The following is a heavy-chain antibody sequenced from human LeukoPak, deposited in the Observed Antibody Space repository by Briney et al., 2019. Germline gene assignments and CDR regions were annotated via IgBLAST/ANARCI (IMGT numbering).Heavy chain of an antibody. CDR3: ARLTPLSHSYSSSWYGDAFDT. CDR1: GGSISSYY. J-gene: IGHJ3*02. V-gene: IGHV4-59*08. CDR2: IYYSGST. D-gene: IGHD6-13*01. Sequence: PSETLSLTCTVSGGSISSYYWSWIRQPPGKGLEWIGYIYYSGSTNYNPSLKSRVTISVDTSKNQFSLKLSSVTAADTAVYYCARLTPLSHSYSSSWYGDAFDTWGQGTMVTVSS.